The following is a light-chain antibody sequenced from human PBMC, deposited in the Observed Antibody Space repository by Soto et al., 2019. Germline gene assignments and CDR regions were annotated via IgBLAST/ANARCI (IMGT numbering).Light chain of an antibody. CDR1: QGISSW. CDR2: AAS. J-gene: IGKJ4*01. V-gene: IGKV1-12*01. CDR3: HPTTSFPLP. Sequence: DIQMTQSPSFVSASVGDRVTITCRASQGISSWLAWYQHKPGRAPTLLIHAASSLESGVPSRFSGSGSGTDFNLTISSLQPEDFAPNYCHPTTSFPLPFGGRTKVPSK.